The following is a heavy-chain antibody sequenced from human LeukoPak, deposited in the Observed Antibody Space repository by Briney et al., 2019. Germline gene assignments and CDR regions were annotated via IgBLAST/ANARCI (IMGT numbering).Heavy chain of an antibody. Sequence: SETLSLTCAVSGYSISSGYYWGWIRQPPGKGLEWIGSIYHSGSTYYNPSLKSRVTISVDTSKNQFSLKLSSVTAADTAVYYCAGLPVRARRFLEWFDTSSAFDIWGQGTMVTVSS. CDR3: AGLPVRARRFLEWFDTSSAFDI. D-gene: IGHD3-3*01. CDR2: IYHSGST. J-gene: IGHJ3*02. V-gene: IGHV4-38-2*01. CDR1: GYSISSGYY.